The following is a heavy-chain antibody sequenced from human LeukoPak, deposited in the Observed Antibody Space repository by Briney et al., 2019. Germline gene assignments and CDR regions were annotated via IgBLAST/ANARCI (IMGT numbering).Heavy chain of an antibody. CDR2: IIPIFGTA. J-gene: IGHJ6*03. Sequence: SVKVSCKASGGTFSSYAISCVRQAPGQGLEWMGGIIPIFGTANYAQKFQGRVTITTDESTSTAYMELSSLRSEDTAVYYCARAYDFWSSPMDVWGKGTTVTVSS. V-gene: IGHV1-69*05. CDR1: GGTFSSYA. D-gene: IGHD3-3*01. CDR3: ARAYDFWSSPMDV.